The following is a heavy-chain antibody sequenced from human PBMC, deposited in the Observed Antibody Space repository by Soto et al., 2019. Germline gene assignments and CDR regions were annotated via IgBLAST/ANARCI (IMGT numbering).Heavy chain of an antibody. CDR2: INPNSGGT. CDR1: GYTFTGYY. Sequence: GASVKVSCKASGYTFTGYYMHWVRQAPGQGLEWMGWINPNSGGTNYAQKFQGRVTMTRDTSISTEYMELSRLRSDDTAVYYCARSGVTTVESFEYWGKGTLVTVSS. CDR3: ARSGVTTVESFEY. J-gene: IGHJ4*02. D-gene: IGHD3-10*01. V-gene: IGHV1-2*02.